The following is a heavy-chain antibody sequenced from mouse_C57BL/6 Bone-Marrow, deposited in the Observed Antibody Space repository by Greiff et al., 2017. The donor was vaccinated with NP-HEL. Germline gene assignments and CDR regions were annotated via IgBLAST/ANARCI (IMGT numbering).Heavy chain of an antibody. J-gene: IGHJ3*01. CDR1: GYAFSSYW. Sequence: QVHLQQSGAELVKPGASVKISCKASGYAFSSYWTNWVKQRPGKGLEWIGQIYPGDGDTNYNGKFKGKATLTADKSSSTAYMQLSSLTSEDSAVYFCARSGAYWGQGTLVTVSA. CDR3: ARSGAY. D-gene: IGHD3-1*01. V-gene: IGHV1-80*01. CDR2: IYPGDGDT.